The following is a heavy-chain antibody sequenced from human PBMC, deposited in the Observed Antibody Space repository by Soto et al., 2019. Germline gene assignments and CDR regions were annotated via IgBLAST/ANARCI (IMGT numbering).Heavy chain of an antibody. Sequence: LVESGGGLVKPGGSIRLSCAASGFIFRNAWMSWVRQAPGKGLEWVGRIKSKSSGGTTEYAAPVEGRVAITRDDSKSILYLQMTRLTIEDTAVYFCTSEKGWRQSPLDSWGQGALVTVSS. CDR1: GFIFRNAW. J-gene: IGHJ5*01. CDR3: TSEKGWRQSPLDS. D-gene: IGHD4-4*01. V-gene: IGHV3-15*01. CDR2: IKSKSSGGTT.